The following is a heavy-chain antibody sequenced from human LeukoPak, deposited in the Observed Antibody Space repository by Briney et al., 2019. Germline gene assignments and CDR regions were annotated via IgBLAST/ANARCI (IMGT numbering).Heavy chain of an antibody. CDR1: GFTFSNYW. V-gene: IGHV3-7*03. Sequence: GGSLRLSCAASGFTFSNYWMSWVRQAPGKGLEWVANINQDGSEKYYVNSVKGRFTISRDNAKNSLYLQMNSLRAEDTAVYYCARKLRSGFDYWGQGTLVTVSS. CDR2: INQDGSEK. CDR3: ARKLRSGFDY. D-gene: IGHD3-3*01. J-gene: IGHJ4*02.